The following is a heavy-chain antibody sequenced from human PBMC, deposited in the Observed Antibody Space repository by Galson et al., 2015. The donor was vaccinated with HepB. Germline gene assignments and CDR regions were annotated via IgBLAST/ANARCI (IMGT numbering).Heavy chain of an antibody. V-gene: IGHV3-23*01. D-gene: IGHD3-3*01. J-gene: IGHJ6*03. CDR3: AKRISITFFGPGKNYMDV. CDR2: ISGSGDTT. CDR1: GFTFSDYS. Sequence: SLRLSCAASGFTFSDYSMNWVRQAPGRGLEWLSSISGSGDTTYYAGSVEGRFTISRDNSKNTLYMQINSLTAEDTAVYYCAKRISITFFGPGKNYMDVWGKGTTVTVSS.